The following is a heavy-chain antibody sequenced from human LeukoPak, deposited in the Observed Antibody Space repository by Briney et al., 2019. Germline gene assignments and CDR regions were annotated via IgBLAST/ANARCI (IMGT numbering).Heavy chain of an antibody. CDR3: AGHDYGELSWH. J-gene: IGHJ4*02. CDR2: IYYSGST. V-gene: IGHV4-59*01. CDR1: GGSISSYY. D-gene: IGHD4-17*01. Sequence: PSETLSLTCTVSGGSISSYYWSWIRQPPGKGLGWIGYIYYSGSTNYNPSLKSRVTISVDTSKNQFSLKLSSVTAADTAVYYCAGHDYGELSWHWGQGTLVTVSS.